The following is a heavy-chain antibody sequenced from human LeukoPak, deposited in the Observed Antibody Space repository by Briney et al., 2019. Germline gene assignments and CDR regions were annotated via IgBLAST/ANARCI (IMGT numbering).Heavy chain of an antibody. CDR2: IYYSGST. J-gene: IGHJ5*02. CDR3: ARGPKNDWFDP. CDR1: GGSISSSSYY. Sequence: SETLSLTCTVSGGSISSSSYYWGWIRQPPGKWLEWIGSIYYSGSTYYNPSLKSRVTISVDTSKNQFSLKLSSVTAADTAVYYCARGPKNDWFDPWGQGTLVXVSS. V-gene: IGHV4-39*07.